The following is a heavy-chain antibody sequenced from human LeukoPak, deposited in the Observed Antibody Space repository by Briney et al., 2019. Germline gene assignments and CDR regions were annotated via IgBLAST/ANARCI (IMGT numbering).Heavy chain of an antibody. CDR2: INHSGST. Sequence: SETLSLTCAVYGGSFSGYYWSWIRQPPGKGLEWIGEINHSGSTNYNPSLKSRVTISVDTSKNQFSLKLSSVTAADTAVYYCARALSSGWRKYYFDYWGQGTLVTVSS. CDR1: GGSFSGYY. CDR3: ARALSSGWRKYYFDY. V-gene: IGHV4-34*01. D-gene: IGHD6-19*01. J-gene: IGHJ4*02.